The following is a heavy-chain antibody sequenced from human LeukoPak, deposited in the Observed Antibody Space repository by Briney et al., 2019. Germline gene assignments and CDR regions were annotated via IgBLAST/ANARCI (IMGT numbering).Heavy chain of an antibody. J-gene: IGHJ4*02. CDR3: AKCYGDYVLVYYFDY. Sequence: PGRSLRLSCAASGFTFSSYGMHSVRQAPGKGLEWVAVISYDGSNKYYADSVKGRFTISRDNSKNTLYLQMNSLRAEDTAVYYCAKCYGDYVLVYYFDYWGQGTLVTVSS. CDR2: ISYDGSNK. D-gene: IGHD4-17*01. CDR1: GFTFSSYG. V-gene: IGHV3-30*18.